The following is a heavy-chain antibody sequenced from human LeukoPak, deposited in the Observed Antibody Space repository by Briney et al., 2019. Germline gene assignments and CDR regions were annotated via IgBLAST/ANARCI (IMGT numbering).Heavy chain of an antibody. Sequence: PGGSLRLSCAASGFTVSSNYMSWVRQAPGKGLEWVSVIYSGGSTYYAGSVKGRFTISRDNSKNTLFLQMNSLRAEDTAVYYCARDGTSYYCYGMDVWGQGTTVTVSS. V-gene: IGHV3-53*01. D-gene: IGHD1-26*01. CDR3: ARDGTSYYCYGMDV. CDR2: IYSGGST. CDR1: GFTVSSNY. J-gene: IGHJ6*02.